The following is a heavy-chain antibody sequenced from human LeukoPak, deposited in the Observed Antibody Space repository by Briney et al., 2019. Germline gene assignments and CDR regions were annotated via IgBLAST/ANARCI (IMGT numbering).Heavy chain of an antibody. Sequence: GASVKASCKASGGTFSSYAISWVRQAPGQGLEWMGRIIPILGIANYAQKFQGRVTITADKSTSTAYMELSSLRSEDTAVYYCARGEWEQWPNFDYWGQGTLVTVSS. CDR2: IIPILGIA. CDR3: ARGEWEQWPNFDY. V-gene: IGHV1-69*04. J-gene: IGHJ4*02. CDR1: GGTFSSYA. D-gene: IGHD1-26*01.